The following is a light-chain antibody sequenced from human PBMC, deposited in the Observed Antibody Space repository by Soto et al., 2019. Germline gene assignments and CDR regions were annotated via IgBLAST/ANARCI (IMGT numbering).Light chain of an antibody. V-gene: IGKV3-11*01. CDR3: QQRSHWPPT. J-gene: IGKJ3*01. CDR1: QSVSSY. CDR2: DAS. Sequence: EIVLTQSPATLSLSPGERATLSCRASQSVSSYLAWYQQKPGQAPRLLIYDASNRATGIPARFSGSGSGTDFTLTISSRDPEDFAVYYCQQRSHWPPTFGPGTKVDIK.